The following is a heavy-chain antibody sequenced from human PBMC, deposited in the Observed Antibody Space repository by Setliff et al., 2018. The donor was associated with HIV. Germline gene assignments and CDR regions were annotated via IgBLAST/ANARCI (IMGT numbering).Heavy chain of an antibody. Sequence: GSLRLSCAASGFTFSSYSMNWVRQAPGKGLEWVSYISSSSSTIYYADSVKGRFTISRDNAKNTLYLQMNSLRGEDTAVYYCARHSDWYGNDAFDIWGQGTRVTVSS. CDR2: ISSSSSTI. J-gene: IGHJ3*02. CDR3: ARHSDWYGNDAFDI. D-gene: IGHD6-19*01. CDR1: GFTFSSYS. V-gene: IGHV3-48*04.